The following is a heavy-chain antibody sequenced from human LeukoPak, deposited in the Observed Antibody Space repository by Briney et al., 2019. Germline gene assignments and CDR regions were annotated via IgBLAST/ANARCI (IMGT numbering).Heavy chain of an antibody. CDR2: IYTRGST. CDR1: GGSINNYY. V-gene: IGHV4-4*07. CDR3: ARHGRMGTINPSY. D-gene: IGHD5-24*01. J-gene: IGHJ4*02. Sequence: SETLSLTCTVSGGSINNYYWSWIRQPAGKGLEWIGRIYTRGSTNYNPSLKSRVTMSVDTSKNQFSLKLSSVTAADTAVYYCARHGRMGTINPSYWGQGTLVTVSS.